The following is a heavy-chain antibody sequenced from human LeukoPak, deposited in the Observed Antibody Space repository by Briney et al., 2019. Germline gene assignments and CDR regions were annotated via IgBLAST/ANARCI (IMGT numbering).Heavy chain of an antibody. V-gene: IGHV3-74*01. CDR2: INSDGSST. Sequence: GGSLRLSCAASGFTFSSYWMHWVREVSGKGLVWVSRINSDGSSTSYADSVKGRFTISRDNAKNTLYVQMNSLRAEDTAVCYCSTGSGHAFDIWGRGTMVTVSS. J-gene: IGHJ3*02. D-gene: IGHD3-10*01. CDR3: STGSGHAFDI. CDR1: GFTFSSYW.